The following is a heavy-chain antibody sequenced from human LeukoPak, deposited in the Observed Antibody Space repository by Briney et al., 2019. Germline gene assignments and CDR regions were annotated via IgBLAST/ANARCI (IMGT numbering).Heavy chain of an antibody. Sequence: GGSLRLPCAASGFTFSSYSMNWVRQAPGKGLEWASSISSSSSYIYYADSVKGRFTISRDNSKNTLYLQMNSLRAEDTAVYYCAKVGQWLAQYFDYWGQGTLVTVSS. J-gene: IGHJ4*02. V-gene: IGHV3-21*04. CDR1: GFTFSSYS. CDR3: AKVGQWLAQYFDY. D-gene: IGHD6-19*01. CDR2: ISSSSSYI.